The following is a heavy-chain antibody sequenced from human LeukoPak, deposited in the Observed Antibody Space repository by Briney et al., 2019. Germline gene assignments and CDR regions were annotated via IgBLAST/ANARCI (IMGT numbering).Heavy chain of an antibody. J-gene: IGHJ4*02. CDR1: GGSISSSTYH. CDR3: TRLVNGRPLDL. V-gene: IGHV4-39*01. D-gene: IGHD2-8*01. Sequence: SETLTLTCTVSGGSISSSTYHWGWIRQPPGKGLEWIGSFTGNTYSSPSLKSRVTIPLDTSKNQFSLKLTSVTPADTAMYYCTRLVNGRPLDLSGQGVLVTVSS. CDR2: FTGNT.